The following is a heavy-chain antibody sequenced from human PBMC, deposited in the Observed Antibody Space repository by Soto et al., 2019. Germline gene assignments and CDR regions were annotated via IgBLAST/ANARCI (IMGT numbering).Heavy chain of an antibody. Sequence: QVQLQQWGAGLLKPSETLSLTCAVYGGSFSGYYWSWIRQPPEKGLEWIGEINHSGSTNYNPSLKSRVTISVDTSKNQFSLKLSSVTAADTAVYYCARGFNTDAAQERGWFDPWGQGTLVTVSS. CDR2: INHSGST. CDR1: GGSFSGYY. V-gene: IGHV4-34*01. J-gene: IGHJ5*02. CDR3: ARGFNTDAAQERGWFDP.